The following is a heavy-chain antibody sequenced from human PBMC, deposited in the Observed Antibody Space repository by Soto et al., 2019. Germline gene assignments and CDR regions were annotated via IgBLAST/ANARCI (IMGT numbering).Heavy chain of an antibody. D-gene: IGHD1-7*01. Sequence: GGSLRLSCAASGFTFDDYAMHWVRQAPGKGLEWVSGISWNSGSIGYADSVKGRFTISRDNAKNSLYLQMNSLRAEDTALYYCAKVSGTNLGWFDPWGQGTLVTVSS. CDR2: ISWNSGSI. J-gene: IGHJ5*02. CDR1: GFTFDDYA. CDR3: AKVSGTNLGWFDP. V-gene: IGHV3-9*01.